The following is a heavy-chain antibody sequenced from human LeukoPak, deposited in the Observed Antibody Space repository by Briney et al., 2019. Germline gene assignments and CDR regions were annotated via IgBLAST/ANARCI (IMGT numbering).Heavy chain of an antibody. CDR2: ISWNSGSI. D-gene: IGHD5-18*01. CDR3: AKAWDTAMVSSLSDI. J-gene: IGHJ3*02. V-gene: IGHV3-9*01. CDR1: GFTFDDYA. Sequence: GRSLRLSCAASGFTFDDYAMHWVRQAPGKGLEWVSGISWNSGSIGYADSVKGRFTISRDNAKNSLYLQMNSLRAEDTALYYCAKAWDTAMVSSLSDIWGQGTMVTVSS.